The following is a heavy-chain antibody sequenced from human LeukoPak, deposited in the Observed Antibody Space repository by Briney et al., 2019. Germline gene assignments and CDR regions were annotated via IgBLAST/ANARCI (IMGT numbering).Heavy chain of an antibody. CDR3: ARERLEPYYYGSGSPLFFDY. D-gene: IGHD3-10*01. Sequence: SETLSLTCTVSGGSISSSSYYWGWIRQPPGKGLEWIGSIYYSGSTYYNPSLKSRVTISVDTSKNQFSLKLSSVTAADTAVYYCARERLEPYYYGSGSPLFFDYWGQGTLVTVSS. CDR2: IYYSGST. V-gene: IGHV4-39*07. J-gene: IGHJ4*02. CDR1: GGSISSSSYY.